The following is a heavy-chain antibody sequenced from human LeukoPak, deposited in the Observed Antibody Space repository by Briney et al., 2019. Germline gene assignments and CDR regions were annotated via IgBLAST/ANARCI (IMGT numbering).Heavy chain of an antibody. CDR1: GRSLSGYY. CDR3: ASRSGFL. Sequence: SETLSLTCAVFGRSLSGYYWSWIRQPPGKGLEWIGEISHSGTTNYNPSLKSRVTISVDTSKNQFSLKLSSVTAADTAVYYCASRSGFLWGQGTLVTVSS. V-gene: IGHV4-34*01. CDR2: ISHSGTT. J-gene: IGHJ4*02. D-gene: IGHD3-22*01.